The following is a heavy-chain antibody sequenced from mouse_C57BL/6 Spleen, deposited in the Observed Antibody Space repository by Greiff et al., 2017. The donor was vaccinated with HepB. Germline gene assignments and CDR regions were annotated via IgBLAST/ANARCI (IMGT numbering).Heavy chain of an antibody. J-gene: IGHJ4*01. V-gene: IGHV1-81*01. CDR2: IYPRSGNT. CDR3: ALLDYAMDY. Sequence: QVQLQQSGAELARPGASVKLSCKASGYTFTSYGISWVKQRTGQGLEWIGEIYPRSGNTYYNEKFKGKATLTADKSSSTAYMELRSLTSEDSAVYVFALLDYAMDYWGQGTSVTVSS. D-gene: IGHD2-1*01. CDR1: GYTFTSYG.